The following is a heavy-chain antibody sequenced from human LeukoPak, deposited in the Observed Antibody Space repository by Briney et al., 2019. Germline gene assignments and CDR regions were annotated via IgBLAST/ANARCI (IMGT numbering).Heavy chain of an antibody. J-gene: IGHJ4*02. V-gene: IGHV3-23*01. Sequence: GGSLRLSCAASGFTFSSYAMSWVRQAPGKGLEWVSAISNNGGYTYYADSVQGRFTISRDNSKSTLCLQMNSLRAEDTAVYYCAKQLGYCSDGSCYFPYWGQGTPVTVSS. D-gene: IGHD2-15*01. CDR2: ISNNGGYT. CDR3: AKQLGYCSDGSCYFPY. CDR1: GFTFSSYA.